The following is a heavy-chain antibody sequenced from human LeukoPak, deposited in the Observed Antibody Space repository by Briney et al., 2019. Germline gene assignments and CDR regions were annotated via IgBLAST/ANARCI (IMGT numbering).Heavy chain of an antibody. CDR3: ARSLWFGETVGVY. CDR2: INWNGGST. D-gene: IGHD3-10*01. CDR1: GFTFDDYG. V-gene: IGHV3-20*04. Sequence: GGSLRLSCAASGFTFDDYGMSWVRQAPGKGREWVSGINWNGGSTVYADSVKGRFTISRDNAKNSLYLQMNSLRAEDTALYYCARSLWFGETVGVYWGQGTLVTVSS. J-gene: IGHJ4*02.